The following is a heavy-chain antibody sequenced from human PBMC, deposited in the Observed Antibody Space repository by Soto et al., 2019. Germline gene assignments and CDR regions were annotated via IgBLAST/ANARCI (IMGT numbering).Heavy chain of an antibody. V-gene: IGHV1-69*01. CDR2: IIPIFGTA. D-gene: IGHD6-19*01. Sequence: RRCVRQYPHQGLEWMGGIIPIFGTANYAQKFQGRVTITADESTSTAYMELSSLRSEDTAVYYCARGGSGGNIAVAGTDFDYWGQGTLVTVS. CDR3: ARGGSGGNIAVAGTDFDY. J-gene: IGHJ4*02.